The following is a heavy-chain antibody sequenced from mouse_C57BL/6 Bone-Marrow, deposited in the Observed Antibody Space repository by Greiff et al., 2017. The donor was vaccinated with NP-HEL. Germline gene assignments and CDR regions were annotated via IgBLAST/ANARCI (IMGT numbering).Heavy chain of an antibody. J-gene: IGHJ4*01. V-gene: IGHV5-17*01. D-gene: IGHD2-2*01. CDR2: ISSGSSTI. Sequence: DVMLVESGGGLVKPGGSLKLSCAASGFTFSDYGMHWVRQAPEKGLEWVAYISSGSSTIYYADTVKGRFTISRDNAKNTLFLQMTSLRSEDTAMYYCARRDGYGAMDYWGQGTSVTVSS. CDR1: GFTFSDYG. CDR3: ARRDGYGAMDY.